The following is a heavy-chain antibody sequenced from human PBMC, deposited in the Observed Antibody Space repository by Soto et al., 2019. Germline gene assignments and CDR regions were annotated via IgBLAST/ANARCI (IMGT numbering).Heavy chain of an antibody. D-gene: IGHD2-15*01. CDR1: GGSVSSGSYY. Sequence: SETLSLTCTASGGSVSSGSYYWSWIRQPPGKGLEWIGYIYYSGSTNYNPSLKSRVTISVDTSKNQFSLKLSSVTAADTAVYYCAARAIGYCSGGSCYPFGFWGQGTLVTVSS. CDR2: IYYSGST. J-gene: IGHJ4*02. V-gene: IGHV4-61*01. CDR3: AARAIGYCSGGSCYPFGF.